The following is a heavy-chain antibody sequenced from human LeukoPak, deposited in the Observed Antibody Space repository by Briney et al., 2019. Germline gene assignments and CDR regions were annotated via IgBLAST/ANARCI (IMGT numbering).Heavy chain of an antibody. V-gene: IGHV3-30*18. Sequence: QPGRSLRLSCAASGFTFSSYGMHWVRQAPGKGLEWVALISYDGSNNHYADSVKGRFTISRDDSKNTLYLQMNSLRAEDTAVYYCAKGPRRGDGYNYPWGAFDIWGQGTMVTVSS. J-gene: IGHJ3*02. CDR2: ISYDGSNN. CDR3: AKGPRRGDGYNYPWGAFDI. CDR1: GFTFSSYG. D-gene: IGHD5-24*01.